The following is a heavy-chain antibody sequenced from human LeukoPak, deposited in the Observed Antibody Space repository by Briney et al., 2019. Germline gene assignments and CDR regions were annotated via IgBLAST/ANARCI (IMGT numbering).Heavy chain of an antibody. CDR1: GFTFSSYE. CDR2: ISSSGSTI. CDR3: ASGTTYYYGSGYYYMDV. Sequence: PGGSLRLSCAASGFTFSSYEVNWVRQAPGKGLEWVSYISSSGSTIYYADSVKGRFTISRDNAKNSLYLQMNSLRAEDTAVYYCASGTTYYYGSGYYYMDVWGKGTTVTISS. D-gene: IGHD3-10*01. J-gene: IGHJ6*03. V-gene: IGHV3-48*03.